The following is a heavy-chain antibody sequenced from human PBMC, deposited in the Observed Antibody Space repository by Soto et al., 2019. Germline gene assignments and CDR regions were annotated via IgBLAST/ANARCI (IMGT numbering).Heavy chain of an antibody. CDR1: GFTFSSYS. CDR2: ISSSSSYI. CDR3: ARDRITMVRGDAFDI. V-gene: IGHV3-21*01. D-gene: IGHD3-10*01. J-gene: IGHJ3*02. Sequence: GGSLRLACAASGFTFSSYSMNWVRQAPGKGLEWVSSISSSSSYIYYADSVKGRFTISRDNAKNSLYLQMNSLRAEDTAVYYCARDRITMVRGDAFDIWGQGTTVTVSS.